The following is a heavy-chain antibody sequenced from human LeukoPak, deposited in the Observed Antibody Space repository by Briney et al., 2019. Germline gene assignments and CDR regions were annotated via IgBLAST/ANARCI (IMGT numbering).Heavy chain of an antibody. J-gene: IGHJ4*02. CDR3: ARGAPARGYYYDNTGYYFPLDY. CDR2: ISYDGTNK. D-gene: IGHD3-22*01. V-gene: IGHV3-30-3*01. CDR1: GFTLGSYA. Sequence: GGSLRLSCAVSGFTLGSYAVHWVRQAPGKGLEWVASISYDGTNKYYADSVKGRFTISRDNSKNTLYLQMNSLRAEDTAVYYCARGAPARGYYYDNTGYYFPLDYWGQGALVTISS.